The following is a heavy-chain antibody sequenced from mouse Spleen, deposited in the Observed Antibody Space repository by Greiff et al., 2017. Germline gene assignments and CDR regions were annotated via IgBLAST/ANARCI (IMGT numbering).Heavy chain of an antibody. Sequence: DVMLVESGGGLVKPGGSLKLSCAASGFTFSDYGMHWVRQAPEKGLEWVAYISSGSSTIYYADTVKGRFTISRDNAKNTLFLQMTSLRSEDTAMYYCAREEYYYGSSDYWGQGTTLTVSS. V-gene: IGHV5-17*01. J-gene: IGHJ2*01. CDR1: GFTFSDYG. D-gene: IGHD1-1*01. CDR2: ISSGSSTI. CDR3: AREEYYYGSSDY.